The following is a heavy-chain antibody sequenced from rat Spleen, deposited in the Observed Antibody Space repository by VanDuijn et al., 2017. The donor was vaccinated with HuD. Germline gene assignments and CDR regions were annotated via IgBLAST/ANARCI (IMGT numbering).Heavy chain of an antibody. J-gene: IGHJ3*01. V-gene: IGHV2-43*01. Sequence: QVQLKESGPGLVQPSQTLSLICIVSGFSLTSYHVSWVRQCPGKGLEWMGVIWTGGSTAYNSLLKSRLSISRDISKSQVFLKMNSLQTDDTVIYFCARSYGGYTSNWFPYWGQGTLVTVSS. CDR3: ARSYGGYTSNWFPY. D-gene: IGHD1-11*01. CDR1: GFSLTSYH. CDR2: IWTGGST.